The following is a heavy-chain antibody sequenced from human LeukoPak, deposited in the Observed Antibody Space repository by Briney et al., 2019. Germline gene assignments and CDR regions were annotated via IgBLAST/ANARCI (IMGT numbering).Heavy chain of an antibody. J-gene: IGHJ4*02. CDR3: VREGYYGSSGYLGVFDY. Sequence: GGSLRLSCAASGFTFDDYGMNWVRQAPGKGPEWVSYISDSDITKCYADSVKGRFTISRGNAKNSMYLQMNSLRAEDTAVYYCVREGYYGSSGYLGVFDYWGQGTLVTVSS. CDR1: GFTFDDYG. V-gene: IGHV3-48*03. CDR2: ISDSDITK. D-gene: IGHD3-22*01.